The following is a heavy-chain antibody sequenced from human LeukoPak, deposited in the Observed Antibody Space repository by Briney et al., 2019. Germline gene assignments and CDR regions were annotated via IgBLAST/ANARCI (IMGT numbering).Heavy chain of an antibody. CDR1: GFTFSSYA. CDR3: AKENVGGNPRRNDAFDI. V-gene: IGHV3-23*01. D-gene: IGHD4-23*01. CDR2: ISGSGGST. Sequence: PGGSLRLSCAASGFTFSSYAMSWVRQAPGKGLEWVSAISGSGGSTYYADSVKGRFTISRDNSKNTLYLQMNSLRAEDTAVYYCAKENVGGNPRRNDAFDIWGQGTMVTVSS. J-gene: IGHJ3*02.